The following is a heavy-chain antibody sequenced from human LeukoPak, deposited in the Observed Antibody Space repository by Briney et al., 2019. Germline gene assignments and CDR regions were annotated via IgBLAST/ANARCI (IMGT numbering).Heavy chain of an antibody. CDR3: ARVAGDSFSSDHMVIDY. CDR1: GGSISSYY. V-gene: IGHV4-59*08. Sequence: PSETLSLTCTVSGGSISSYYWSWIRQPPGKGLEWIGYIYYSGSTNYNPSLKSRVTISVDTSKNQFSLKLSSVTAADTAVYYCARVAGDSFSSDHMVIDYWGQGTLVTVSS. CDR2: IYYSGST. J-gene: IGHJ4*02. D-gene: IGHD6-19*01.